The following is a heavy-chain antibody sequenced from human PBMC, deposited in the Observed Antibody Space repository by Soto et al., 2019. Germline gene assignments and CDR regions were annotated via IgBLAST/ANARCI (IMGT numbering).Heavy chain of an antibody. CDR1: GYTFTSYD. V-gene: IGHV1-8*01. CDR2: MNPNSGNT. J-gene: IGHJ3*02. CDR3: ARAQRLGYCSSTSCYATDAFDI. D-gene: IGHD2-2*01. Sequence: QVQLVQSGAEVQKPGASVKVSCKASGYTFTSYDINWVRQATGQGLEWMGWMNPNSGNTGYAQKFQGRVTMTRNTSISTAYMELSSLRSEDTAVYYCARAQRLGYCSSTSCYATDAFDIWGQGTMVTVSS.